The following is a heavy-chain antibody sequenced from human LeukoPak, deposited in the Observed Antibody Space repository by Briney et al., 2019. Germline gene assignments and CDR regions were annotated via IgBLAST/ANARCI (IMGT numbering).Heavy chain of an antibody. Sequence: PGGSLRLSCAASGFTVSSNYMSWVRQAPGKGLEWVSVIYSGGSTYYADSVKGRFTIPRDNSKNTLYLQMNSLRAEDTAVYYCASANSSSWPHEYDHWGQGTLVTVSS. V-gene: IGHV3-53*01. CDR1: GFTVSSNY. CDR3: ASANSSSWPHEYDH. D-gene: IGHD6-13*01. J-gene: IGHJ4*02. CDR2: IYSGGST.